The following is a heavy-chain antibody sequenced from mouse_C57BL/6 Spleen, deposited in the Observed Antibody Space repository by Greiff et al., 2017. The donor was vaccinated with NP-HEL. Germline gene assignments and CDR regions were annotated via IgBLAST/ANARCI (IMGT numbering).Heavy chain of an antibody. CDR1: GYTFTDYY. J-gene: IGHJ1*03. CDR2: INPNNGGT. D-gene: IGHD1-1*01. V-gene: IGHV1-26*01. CDR3: ARRDYYGSSPLWDFDV. Sequence: EVQLQQSGPELVKPGASVKISCKASGYTFTDYYMNWVKQSHGKSLEWIGDINPNNGGTSYNQKFKGKATLTVDKSSSTAYMELRSLTSEDSAVYYCARRDYYGSSPLWDFDVWGTGTTVTVSS.